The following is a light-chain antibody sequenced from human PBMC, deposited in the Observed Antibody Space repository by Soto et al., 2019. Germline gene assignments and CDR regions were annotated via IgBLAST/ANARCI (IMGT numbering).Light chain of an antibody. V-gene: IGKV4-1*01. CDR3: QQYNNWPPWT. J-gene: IGKJ1*01. CDR2: DAS. Sequence: DILLTQTPDSLAVSLGERATINCKSSQSVLYNSNNDSYLAWYQQKPGQAPRLLISDASTRATGIPARFSGSGSETEFTLTISSLQSEDFAVYYCQQYNNWPPWTFGQGTKVDIK. CDR1: QSVLYNSNNDSY.